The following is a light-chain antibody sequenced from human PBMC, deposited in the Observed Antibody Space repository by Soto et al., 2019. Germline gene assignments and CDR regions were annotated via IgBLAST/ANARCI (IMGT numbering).Light chain of an antibody. V-gene: IGKV1-39*01. CDR3: QQSYSTPWT. J-gene: IGKJ1*01. CDR1: QSISSY. CDR2: AAS. Sequence: DIQMTQSPSSLSASVGDRVTSTCRASQSISSYLNWYQQKPGKAPKLLIYAASNLQSGVPSRFSGSGSGTDFTLTISSLQPEDFATYSCQQSYSTPWTFGQGTKVEIK.